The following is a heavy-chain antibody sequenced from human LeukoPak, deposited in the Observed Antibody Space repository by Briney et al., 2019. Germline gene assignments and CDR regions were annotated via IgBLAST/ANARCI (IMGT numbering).Heavy chain of an antibody. J-gene: IGHJ3*02. CDR2: IYTSGST. Sequence: SETLSLTCTVSGGSINTYYWSWIRQPAGKGLEWIGRIYTSGSTNYNPSLKSRVTISVDTSKNQFSLKLSSVTAADTAVYYCARGYYYDSSGMAPAFDIWGQGTMVTVSS. CDR3: ARGYYYDSSGMAPAFDI. V-gene: IGHV4-4*07. D-gene: IGHD3-22*01. CDR1: GGSINTYY.